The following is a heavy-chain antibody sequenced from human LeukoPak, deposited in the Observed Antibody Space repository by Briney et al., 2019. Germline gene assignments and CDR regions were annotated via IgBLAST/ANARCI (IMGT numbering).Heavy chain of an antibody. Sequence: GGSLRLSCVGSGFTVSYNSMSWVRQAPGKGLEWVSTIYGGGNTYYADSAKGRFTISRDNSKNMLFLQMNSLRADDTAVYYCAKHLGYRTSSGIDYWGQGTLVTVSS. CDR2: IYGGGNT. CDR3: AKHLGYRTSSGIDY. CDR1: GFTVSYNS. D-gene: IGHD6-6*01. J-gene: IGHJ4*02. V-gene: IGHV3-66*04.